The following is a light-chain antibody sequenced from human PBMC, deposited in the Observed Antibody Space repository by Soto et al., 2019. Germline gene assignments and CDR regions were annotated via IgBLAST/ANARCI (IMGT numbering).Light chain of an antibody. Sequence: DIQMTQSPSSLSASVGDRVTITCRASQSISSYLNWYQQKPGKAPKLLIYSASSLQSGVPSRLSGSGSGTDFTLTISSLQPEDFATYYCQQSYSTPPWTFGQGPKV. CDR2: SAS. CDR1: QSISSY. CDR3: QQSYSTPPWT. J-gene: IGKJ1*01. V-gene: IGKV1-39*01.